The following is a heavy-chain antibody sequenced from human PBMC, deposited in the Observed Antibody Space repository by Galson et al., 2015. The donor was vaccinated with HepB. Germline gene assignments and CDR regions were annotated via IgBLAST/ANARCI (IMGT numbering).Heavy chain of an antibody. Sequence: SLRLSCAASGFTFSSYSMNWVRQAPGKGLEWVSYISSSSSTIYYADSVKGRFTISRDNAKNSLYLQMNSLRAEDTAVYYCARRVVRGGVDYWGQGTLVTVSS. V-gene: IGHV3-48*01. D-gene: IGHD3-10*01. CDR2: ISSSSSTI. J-gene: IGHJ4*02. CDR3: ARRVVRGGVDY. CDR1: GFTFSSYS.